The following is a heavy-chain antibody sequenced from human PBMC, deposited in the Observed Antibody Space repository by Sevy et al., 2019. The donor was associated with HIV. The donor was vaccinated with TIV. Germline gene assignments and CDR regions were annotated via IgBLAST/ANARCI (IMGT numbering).Heavy chain of an antibody. V-gene: IGHV1-2*02. Sequence: ASVKVSCKASGYTFTGYYMHWVRQAPGQGIEWMGWINPNSGGTNYAQKFQGRVTMTRDTSISTAYMELSRLRSDDTAVYYCARAMGPGSYRTFDYWGQGTLVTVSS. CDR2: INPNSGGT. J-gene: IGHJ4*02. D-gene: IGHD1-26*01. CDR1: GYTFTGYY. CDR3: ARAMGPGSYRTFDY.